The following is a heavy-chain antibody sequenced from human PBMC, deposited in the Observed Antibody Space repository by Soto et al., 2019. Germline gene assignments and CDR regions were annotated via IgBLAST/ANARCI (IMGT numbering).Heavy chain of an antibody. D-gene: IGHD6-19*01. Sequence: QITLKESGPTLVKPTQTLTLNCTFSGFSLSTSGVGVGWIRQPPGKALEWLAFIYWDDDKRYSPSLKSRLTNTKDTSKTQVVLTMTNMDPVDTATYYCAHRPIVVAGTRGFAWFDPWGQGTLVTVSS. CDR1: GFSLSTSGVG. J-gene: IGHJ5*02. CDR2: IYWDDDK. V-gene: IGHV2-5*02. CDR3: AHRPIVVAGTRGFAWFDP.